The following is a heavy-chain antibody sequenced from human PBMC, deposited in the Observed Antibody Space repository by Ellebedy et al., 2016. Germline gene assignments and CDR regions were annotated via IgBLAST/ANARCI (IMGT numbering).Heavy chain of an antibody. Sequence: SETLSLTCNVSGGSVSSDYWNWIRQSPGKGLEWIGFGHYSGATYYSPSLRSRVTVTVDASRNQFSLRLTSVTAADTAVYYCAKWNGGWYAFEVWGQGTMVTVSS. CDR3: AKWNGGWYAFEV. V-gene: IGHV4-59*02. D-gene: IGHD6-19*01. CDR1: GGSVSSDY. CDR2: GHYSGAT. J-gene: IGHJ3*01.